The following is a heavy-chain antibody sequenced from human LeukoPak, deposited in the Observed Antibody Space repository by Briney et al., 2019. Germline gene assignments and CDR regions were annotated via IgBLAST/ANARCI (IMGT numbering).Heavy chain of an antibody. V-gene: IGHV3-73*01. Sequence: GGSLKLSCAASGLTFSGSTMHWVRQASGKGLEWVGHIRDKAYNYATAYAASVKGRFTISRDDSKNTAYLQMNSLKTEDTAVYYCSRHEALPGDYWGQGTLVTVSS. CDR2: IRDKAYNYAT. CDR3: SRHEALPGDY. J-gene: IGHJ4*02. CDR1: GLTFSGST. D-gene: IGHD2-21*02.